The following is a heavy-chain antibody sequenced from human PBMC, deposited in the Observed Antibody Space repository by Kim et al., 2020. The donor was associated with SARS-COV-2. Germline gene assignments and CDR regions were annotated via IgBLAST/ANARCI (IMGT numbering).Heavy chain of an antibody. CDR2: ISISSGTR. J-gene: IGHJ4*02. V-gene: IGHV3-48*02. Sequence: GGSLRLSCAASGFSFSGYSMNWVRQAPGKGLEWISFISISSGTRYYADSVEGRFTISRDNAKNSLYLQMNSLRDEDTAVYYCARDNRGYSEAPIDYWGQG. D-gene: IGHD5-12*01. CDR3: ARDNRGYSEAPIDY. CDR1: GFSFSGYS.